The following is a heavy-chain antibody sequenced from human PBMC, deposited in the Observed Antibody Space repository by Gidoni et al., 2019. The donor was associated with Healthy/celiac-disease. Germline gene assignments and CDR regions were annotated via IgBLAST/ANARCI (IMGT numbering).Heavy chain of an antibody. CDR2: IYYSGST. V-gene: IGHV4-59*01. J-gene: IGHJ3*02. CDR3: ARDRNDAFDI. CDR1: GGSISSYY. Sequence: QVQLQESGPGLVKPSETLFLTCPVSGGSISSYYWRWIRQPPGKGLEWIGYIYYSGSTNYNPSLKSRVTISVDTSKNQFSLKLSSVTAADTAVYYCARDRNDAFDIWGQGTMVTVSS.